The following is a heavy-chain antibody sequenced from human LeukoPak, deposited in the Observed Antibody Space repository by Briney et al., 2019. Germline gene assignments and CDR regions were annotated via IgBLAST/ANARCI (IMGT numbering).Heavy chain of an antibody. J-gene: IGHJ4*02. V-gene: IGHV4-4*07. CDR3: ATDNAQWELPY. CDR2: IYTSGST. CDR1: GGSISSYY. Sequence: NPSETLSLTCTVAGGSISSYYWSWIRQPAGKGLEWIGRIYTSGSTNYNPSLKSRVTMSVDTSKNQFSLKLSSVTAADTAVYYCATDNAQWELPYWGQGTLVTVSS. D-gene: IGHD1-26*01.